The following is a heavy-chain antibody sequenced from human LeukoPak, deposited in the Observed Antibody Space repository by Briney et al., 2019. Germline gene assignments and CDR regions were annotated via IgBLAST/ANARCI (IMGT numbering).Heavy chain of an antibody. Sequence: SETLSLTCTVSGGSISSYYWSWIRQPPGKGLEWIGYIYYSGSTNYNPSLKSRVTISVGTSKNQFSLKLSSVTAADTAVYYCARAGSSARFDPWGQGTLVTVSS. CDR3: ARAGSSARFDP. J-gene: IGHJ5*02. V-gene: IGHV4-59*08. D-gene: IGHD6-6*01. CDR1: GGSISSYY. CDR2: IYYSGST.